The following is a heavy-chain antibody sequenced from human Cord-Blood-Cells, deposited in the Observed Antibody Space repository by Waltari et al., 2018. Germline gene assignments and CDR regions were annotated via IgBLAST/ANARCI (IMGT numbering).Heavy chain of an antibody. Sequence: QVQLVQSGAEVKKPGASVKVSCKASGYTFTSYAMHWVRQAPGQRLEWMGWIGCINAGNGKTKYSQKFQGRVTITRDTSASTAYMELSSLRSEDTAVYYCATDSIAAAGTLASEYFQHWGQGTLVTVSS. CDR2: IGCINAGNGKT. CDR1: GYTFTSYA. CDR3: ATDSIAAAGTLASEYFQH. D-gene: IGHD6-13*01. J-gene: IGHJ1*01. V-gene: IGHV1-3*01.